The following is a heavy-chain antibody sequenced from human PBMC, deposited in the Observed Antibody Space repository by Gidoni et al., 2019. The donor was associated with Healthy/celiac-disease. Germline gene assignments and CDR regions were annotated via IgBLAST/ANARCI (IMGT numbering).Heavy chain of an antibody. CDR1: GFTFSSYW. CDR3: ARDWAMGSFPDESFDY. CDR2: IKQDGSEK. D-gene: IGHD2-15*01. Sequence: EVQLVESGGGLVQPGGSLRLSCEASGFTFSSYWMSWVRQAPGKGLEWVANIKQDGSEKYYVDSVKGRFTISRDNAKNSLYLQMNSLRAEDTAVYYCARDWAMGSFPDESFDYWGQGTLVTVSS. V-gene: IGHV3-7*01. J-gene: IGHJ4*02.